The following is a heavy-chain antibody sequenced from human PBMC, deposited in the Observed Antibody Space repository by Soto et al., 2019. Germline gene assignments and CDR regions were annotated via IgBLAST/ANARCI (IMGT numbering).Heavy chain of an antibody. D-gene: IGHD4-4*01. V-gene: IGHV3-11*01. CDR1: GFTFSCYY. Sequence: GGSLILSCAASGFTFSCYYMTWIRQTPGKGLEWLSYIRGSGDITSYADSVKGRFTISRDNAKNTLYLQMNSLRAEDTAVYYCTRDYSNAGFDFWGQGTLVTVSS. CDR3: TRDYSNAGFDF. CDR2: IRGSGDIT. J-gene: IGHJ4*02.